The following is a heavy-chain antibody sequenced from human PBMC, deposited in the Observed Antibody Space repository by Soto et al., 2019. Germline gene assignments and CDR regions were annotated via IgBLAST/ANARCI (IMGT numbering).Heavy chain of an antibody. CDR3: SRFIMVGGWFDPNYYHGMDV. J-gene: IGHJ6*02. D-gene: IGHD6-19*01. V-gene: IGHV1-18*01. CDR1: GYTFSNYG. Sequence: GASVKVSCKPSGYTFSNYGINWVRQAPGQGLEWMGWISGYNGNTNYAQTVQGRVTMTTDTSTGTVYMELRSLKSDDTAIYYCSRFIMVGGWFDPNYYHGMDVWGQGTTVTVSS. CDR2: ISGYNGNT.